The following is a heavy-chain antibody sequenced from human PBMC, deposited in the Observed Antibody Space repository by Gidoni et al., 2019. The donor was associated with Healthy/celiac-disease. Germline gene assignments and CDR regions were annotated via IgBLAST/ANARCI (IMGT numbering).Heavy chain of an antibody. CDR3: ARGLPGVSDY. D-gene: IGHD5-12*01. CDR1: GYTITGYY. Sequence: QVQLVQSGAEVKQPGASVKVSCTASGYTITGYYMHWVRQAPGQVLEWMGWINPNSGCTKYAQKFQGRVTMTRDTSISTAYMELSRLRSDDTAVYYCARGLPGVSDYWGQGTLVTVSS. V-gene: IGHV1-2*02. J-gene: IGHJ4*02. CDR2: INPNSGCT.